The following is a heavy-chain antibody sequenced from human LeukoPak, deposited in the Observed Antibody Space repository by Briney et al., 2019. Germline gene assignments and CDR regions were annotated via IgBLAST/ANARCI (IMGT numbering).Heavy chain of an antibody. Sequence: AETLSLTWTVSDGSISSSSDCWRWIRQPPGKGLELIGSFYYSGRTYYNPSLKSRGTISVDTSQTQFSLKRSSVTAADTAVYYCARAWEQWLANWFLPWGQGALVTVSS. D-gene: IGHD6-19*01. V-gene: IGHV4-39*01. J-gene: IGHJ5*02. CDR3: ARAWEQWLANWFLP. CDR2: FYYSGRT. CDR1: DGSISSSSDC.